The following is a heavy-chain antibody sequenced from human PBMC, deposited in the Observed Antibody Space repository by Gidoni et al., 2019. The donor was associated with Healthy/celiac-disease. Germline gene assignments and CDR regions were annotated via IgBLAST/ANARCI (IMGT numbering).Heavy chain of an antibody. V-gene: IGHV6-1*01. J-gene: IGHJ6*02. CDR2: TYYRSKWYN. D-gene: IGHD4-17*01. CDR3: ARDQQVTTVTTYYYYGMDV. Sequence: QVQLQQSGPGLVKPSQTLSRTCAIAGDSVSSNSAAWNWIRQSPSRGLEWLGRTYYRSKWYNDYAVSVKSRITINPDTSKNQFSLQLNSVTPEDTAVYYCARDQQVTTVTTYYYYGMDVWGQGTTVTVSS. CDR1: GDSVSSNSAA.